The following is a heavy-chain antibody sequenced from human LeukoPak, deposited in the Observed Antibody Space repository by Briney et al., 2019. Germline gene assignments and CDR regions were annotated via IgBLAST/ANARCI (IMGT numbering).Heavy chain of an antibody. CDR2: ISNDGSRK. D-gene: IGHD3-3*01. CDR1: GFTFSRHG. CDR3: ARDRAWNYFDY. Sequence: GGSLRLSCAPSGFTFSRHGMHWVRQAPGKGLEWVAIISNDGSRKYYAHSVEGRFAISRDNSKNTLYLQMDSLRAEDTAVYYCARDRAWNYFDYWGQGTLVTVSS. V-gene: IGHV3-30*03. J-gene: IGHJ4*02.